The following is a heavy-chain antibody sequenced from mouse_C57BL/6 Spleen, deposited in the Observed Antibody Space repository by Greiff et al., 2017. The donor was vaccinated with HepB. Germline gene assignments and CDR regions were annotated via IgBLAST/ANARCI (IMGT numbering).Heavy chain of an antibody. CDR3: AREEMKLGYAMDY. CDR2: IDPSDSYT. CDR1: GYTFTSYW. Sequence: QVQLQQPGAELVRPGTSVKLSCKASGYTFTSYWMHWVKQRPGQGLEWIGVIDPSDSYTNYNQKFKGKATLTVDTSSSTAYMQLSSLTSEDSAVYYCAREEMKLGYAMDYWGQGTSVTVSS. D-gene: IGHD4-1*01. J-gene: IGHJ4*01. V-gene: IGHV1-59*01.